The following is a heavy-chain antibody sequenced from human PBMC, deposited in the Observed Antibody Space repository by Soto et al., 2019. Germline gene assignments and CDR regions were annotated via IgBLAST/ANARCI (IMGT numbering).Heavy chain of an antibody. D-gene: IGHD6-19*01. Sequence: EVQLVESGGGLVQPGGSLRLSCAASGFTFSSYWMHWVRQAPGKGLVWVSRINSDGSSTSYADPVKGRFTISRDNAKNTLYLQMNSLRAEDTAVYYCARGKAVAGTGWFDPWGQGTLVTVSS. CDR3: ARGKAVAGTGWFDP. CDR1: GFTFSSYW. CDR2: INSDGSST. V-gene: IGHV3-74*01. J-gene: IGHJ5*02.